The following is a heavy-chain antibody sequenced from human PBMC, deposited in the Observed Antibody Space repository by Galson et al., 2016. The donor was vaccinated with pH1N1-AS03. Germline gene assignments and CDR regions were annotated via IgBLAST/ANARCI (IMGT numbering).Heavy chain of an antibody. CDR2: IYPRDSDV. CDR3: ARHGEPSTLSGWFDP. CDR1: GYRFTNYW. Sequence: QSGAEVKKPGESLKISCKASGYRFTNYWIGWVRQMPGKGLEWMGMIYPRDSDVRYSPSFKGQVTISADESINTAYMQWTSLKASDTAMYYCARHGEPSTLSGWFDPWGQGTLVIVSS. V-gene: IGHV5-51*01. D-gene: IGHD1-14*01. J-gene: IGHJ5*02.